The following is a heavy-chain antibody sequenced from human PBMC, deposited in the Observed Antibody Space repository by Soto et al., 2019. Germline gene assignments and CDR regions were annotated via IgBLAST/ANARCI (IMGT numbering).Heavy chain of an antibody. CDR3: AGAVGPFDY. CDR2: IWYDGSHK. D-gene: IGHD1-26*01. CDR1: GFTFSTYG. J-gene: IGHJ4*02. Sequence: QVQLVESGGGVVQPGRSLRLSCAASGFTFSTYGMHWVRQAPGVGLEWVAVIWYDGSHKDYADSVKGRFTISRDNSKNTLYLQMNSLRVEDTAVYYCAGAVGPFDYWGQGTLVTVSS. V-gene: IGHV3-33*01.